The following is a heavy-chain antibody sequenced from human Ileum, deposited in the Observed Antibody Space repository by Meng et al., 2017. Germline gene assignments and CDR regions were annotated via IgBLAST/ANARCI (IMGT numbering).Heavy chain of an antibody. Sequence: VLRGVHVACLVQRRVSLSLSVAPSGSPFRTYWSDWARQGPGKGRVWVPQIKPDGRTTAYADSVKGRFTISRDNAKSTLYLEMNSLRAEDAAVYYCARDWDWVVWDYWGQGTLVTVSS. CDR1: GSPFRTYW. CDR2: IKPDGRTT. D-gene: IGHD3/OR15-3a*01. CDR3: ARDWDWVVWDY. V-gene: IGHV3-74*01. J-gene: IGHJ4*02.